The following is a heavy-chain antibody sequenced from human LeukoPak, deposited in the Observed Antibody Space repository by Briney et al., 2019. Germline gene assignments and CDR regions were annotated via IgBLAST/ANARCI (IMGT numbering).Heavy chain of an antibody. D-gene: IGHD3-22*01. CDR1: GGSISSYY. CDR3: ARGIGTYYDSSGYSC. J-gene: IGHJ4*02. Sequence: SETLSLTCTVSGGSISSYYWSWIRQPPGKGLEWIGYIYYSGSTNYNPSLKSRVTISVDTSKDQFSLKLSSVTAADTAVYYCARGIGTYYDSSGYSCWGQGTLVTVSS. CDR2: IYYSGST. V-gene: IGHV4-59*01.